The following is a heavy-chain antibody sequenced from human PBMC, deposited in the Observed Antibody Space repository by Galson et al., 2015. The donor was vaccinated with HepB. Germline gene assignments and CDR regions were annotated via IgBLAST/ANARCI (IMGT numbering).Heavy chain of an antibody. J-gene: IGHJ4*02. CDR2: ISSSSNTI. CDR1: GFTFSSYS. Sequence: SLRLSCAASGFTFSSYSMYWVRQAPGKGLEWVSYISSSSNTIYYADSVKGRFTISRDNAKNSLYLQMNSLRAEDTAVYYCARMRYCSGGSCYFDYWGQGTLVTVSS. CDR3: ARMRYCSGGSCYFDY. V-gene: IGHV3-48*01. D-gene: IGHD2-15*01.